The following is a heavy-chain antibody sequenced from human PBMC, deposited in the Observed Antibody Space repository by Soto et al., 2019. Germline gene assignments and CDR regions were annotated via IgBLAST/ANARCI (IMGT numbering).Heavy chain of an antibody. J-gene: IGHJ4*02. CDR3: ASVRG. V-gene: IGHV3-23*01. Sequence: EVQLLESGGGLVQPGGSLRLSCAASGFTFSAYAMIWVRQAPGKGLEWVSTVSGGIGGDTYYSDSVKGRFTISRDNSKDTVSLQMNNLRVEDTAFYYCASVRGWGQGTLVTVSS. CDR2: VSGGIGGDT. CDR1: GFTFSAYA.